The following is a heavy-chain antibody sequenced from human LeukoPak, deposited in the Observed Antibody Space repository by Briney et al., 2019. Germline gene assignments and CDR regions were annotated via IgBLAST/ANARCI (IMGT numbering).Heavy chain of an antibody. CDR2: IKTDGSIT. CDR3: ARTIEMATISYFDY. V-gene: IGHV3-74*01. CDR1: GFSFSVYW. Sequence: GGSLRLSCAASGFSFSVYWMHWVRHAPGKGPVWVSRIKTDGSITDYADFVKGRFTISRDNAKNTLYLQMNSLRAEDTAVYYCARTIEMATISYFDYWGQGTLVTVSS. D-gene: IGHD5-24*01. J-gene: IGHJ4*02.